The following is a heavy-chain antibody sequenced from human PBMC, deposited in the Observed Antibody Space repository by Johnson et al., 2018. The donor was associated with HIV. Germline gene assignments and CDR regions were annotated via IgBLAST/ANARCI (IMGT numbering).Heavy chain of an antibody. CDR1: GFTFSSYA. Sequence: QLVAPGGGVVQPGTSLRLSCSASGFTFSSYAMHWVRQAPGKGLEWVAVISYDGSNKYYADSVKGRFPISRDNSKNTLYLQMNSLRAEDTAVYYCARDGSDVVGAPLQAFDIWGQGTMVTVSS. CDR2: ISYDGSNK. J-gene: IGHJ3*02. V-gene: IGHV3-30*04. D-gene: IGHD1-26*01. CDR3: ARDGSDVVGAPLQAFDI.